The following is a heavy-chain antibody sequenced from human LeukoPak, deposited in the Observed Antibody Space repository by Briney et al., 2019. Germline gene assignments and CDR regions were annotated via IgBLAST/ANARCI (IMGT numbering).Heavy chain of an antibody. J-gene: IGHJ6*03. CDR2: IYTSGST. V-gene: IGHV4-61*02. Sequence: SETLSLTCTVSGGSISSGSYYWSWIRQPAGKGLEWIGRIYTSGSTNYNPSLKSRVTISVDTSKNQFSLKLSSVTAADTAVYYCARGSGSSWYSSYYYYYYMDVWGKGTTVTISS. CDR3: ARGSGSSWYSSYYYYYYMDV. CDR1: GGSISSGSYY. D-gene: IGHD6-13*01.